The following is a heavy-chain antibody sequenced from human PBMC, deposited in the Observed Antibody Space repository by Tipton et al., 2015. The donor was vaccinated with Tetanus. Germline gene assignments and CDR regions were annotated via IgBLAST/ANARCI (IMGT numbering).Heavy chain of an antibody. V-gene: IGHV4-59*11. Sequence: TLSLTCTVSGDSISIHYWSWIRQPPGKGLEWIGYNSYNGRTNYNPSLKNRVTISVDTSKNQFSLKLSSVTTADTAVYYCARDPSGGVRYFDYWGQGTLVTVSS. J-gene: IGHJ4*02. CDR3: ARDPSGGVRYFDY. CDR1: GDSISIHY. D-gene: IGHD2-8*01. CDR2: NSYNGRT.